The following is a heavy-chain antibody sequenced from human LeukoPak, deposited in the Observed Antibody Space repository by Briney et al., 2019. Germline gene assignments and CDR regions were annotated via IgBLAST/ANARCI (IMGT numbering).Heavy chain of an antibody. CDR2: IIPIFGTA. V-gene: IGHV1-69*13. Sequence: ASVKVSCKASGGTFSSYAISWVRQAPGQGLEWMGGIIPIFGTANYAQKFQGRVTITADESTSTAYMELSSLRSEDTAVYYCARDLDYYDSSGYSPWGQGTLVTVSS. D-gene: IGHD3-22*01. CDR1: GGTFSSYA. J-gene: IGHJ5*02. CDR3: ARDLDYYDSSGYSP.